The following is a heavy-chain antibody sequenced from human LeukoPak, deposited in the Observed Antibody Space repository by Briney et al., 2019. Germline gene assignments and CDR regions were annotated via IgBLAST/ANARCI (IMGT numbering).Heavy chain of an antibody. J-gene: IGHJ4*02. Sequence: GGSLRLSCAASGFTFRSYAMHWVRQAPGKGLEWVAVISYDGSNKYYADSVKGRFTISRDNSKNTLYLQMNSLRAEDTAVYYCARDRDTTFGDYWGQGTLVTVSS. CDR2: ISYDGSNK. V-gene: IGHV3-30-3*01. CDR1: GFTFRSYA. CDR3: ARDRDTTFGDY. D-gene: IGHD3-3*01.